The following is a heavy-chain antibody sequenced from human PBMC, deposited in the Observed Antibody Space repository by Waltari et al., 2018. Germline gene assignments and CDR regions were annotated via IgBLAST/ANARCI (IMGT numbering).Heavy chain of an antibody. Sequence: EVQLVESGGGQVKPGGSLSLSCVRFGSTFRNYSMNWVRVAPGKGLDWVSSIGISTTYKFYADSVKGRLTVSRDNAKNSVYLQMNNLRVEDTAVYYCARGPWAPLDYWGQGVLVTVSS. V-gene: IGHV3-21*02. CDR2: IGISTTYK. J-gene: IGHJ4*02. CDR3: ARGPWAPLDY. CDR1: GSTFRNYS.